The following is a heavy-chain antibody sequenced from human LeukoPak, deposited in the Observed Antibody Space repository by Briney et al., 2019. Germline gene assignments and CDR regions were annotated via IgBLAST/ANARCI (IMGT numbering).Heavy chain of an antibody. J-gene: IGHJ3*02. CDR2: ISYDGSNK. CDR3: ASSYGDYVNSGAFDI. Sequence: GGSLRLSCAASGFTFSSYAIHWVRQAPGKGLEWVAVISYDGSNKYYADSVKGRFTISRDNSKNTLYLQMNSLRAEDTAVYYCASSYGDYVNSGAFDIWGQGTMVTVSS. D-gene: IGHD4-17*01. CDR1: GFTFSSYA. V-gene: IGHV3-30*04.